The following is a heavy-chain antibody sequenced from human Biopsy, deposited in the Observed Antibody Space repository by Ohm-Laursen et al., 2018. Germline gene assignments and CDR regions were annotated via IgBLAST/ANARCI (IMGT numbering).Heavy chain of an antibody. CDR2: IKLDGNEK. Sequence: SLRLSCAASGFTFSDYCMGWARQAPGKGLEWVANIKLDGNEKYYVDSVMGRFTISRDNGKNSLYLQMNSLRAEDTAVYYCARARGSGRLRYHFDYWGQGTLVTVSS. V-gene: IGHV3-7*01. J-gene: IGHJ4*02. D-gene: IGHD1-26*01. CDR3: ARARGSGRLRYHFDY. CDR1: GFTFSDYC.